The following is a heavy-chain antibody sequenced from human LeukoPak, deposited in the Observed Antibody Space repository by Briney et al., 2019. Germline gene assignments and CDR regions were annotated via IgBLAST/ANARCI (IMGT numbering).Heavy chain of an antibody. D-gene: IGHD6-13*01. CDR2: IYYSGST. J-gene: IGHJ4*02. Sequence: SETLSLTCTVSGGSISSYYWSWIRQPPGKGLEWLGYIYYSGSTNYNPSLKSRVTISVDTSKNQYSLKLSSVTAADTAVYYCARGAGIAAAGFSYYFDYWGRGTLVTVSS. V-gene: IGHV4-59*01. CDR3: ARGAGIAAAGFSYYFDY. CDR1: GGSISSYY.